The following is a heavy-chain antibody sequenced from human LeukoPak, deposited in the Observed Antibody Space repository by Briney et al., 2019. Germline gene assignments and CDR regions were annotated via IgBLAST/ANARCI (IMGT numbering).Heavy chain of an antibody. D-gene: IGHD2-21*02. Sequence: SXXVSGXXLXXXSXXWVXXXPXXXXXXXXXXXXEDGETIYAQKFQGRVTMTEDTSTDTAYMELSSLRSEDTAVYYCAHGDLSAYCGGDCGFDYWGQGTLVTVSS. CDR1: GXXLXXXS. V-gene: IGHV1-24*01. CDR3: AHGDLSAYCGGDCGFDY. J-gene: IGHJ4*02. CDR2: XXXEDGET.